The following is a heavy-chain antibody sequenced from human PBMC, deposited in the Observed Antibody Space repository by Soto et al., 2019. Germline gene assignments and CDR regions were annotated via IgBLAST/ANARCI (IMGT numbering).Heavy chain of an antibody. D-gene: IGHD3-22*01. V-gene: IGHV1-58*02. CDR2: IVVGSGNT. J-gene: IGHJ3*02. CDR3: AAVFDSSGYPTTNI. CDR1: GFTSSA. Sequence: SSVKVSCKASGFTSSAMQWVRQARGQRLEWIGWIVVGSGNTNYAQKFQERVTITRDMSTSTAYMELSSLRSEDTAVYYCAAVFDSSGYPTTNIWG.